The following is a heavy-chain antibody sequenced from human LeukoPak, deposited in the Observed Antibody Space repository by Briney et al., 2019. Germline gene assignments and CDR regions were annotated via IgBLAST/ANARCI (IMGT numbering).Heavy chain of an antibody. CDR2: IYHSGST. Sequence: SETLSLTCAVSGGSISSGGYSWSWIRQPPGKGLEWIGYIYHSGSTYYNPSLKSRVTISVDRSKNQFSLKLSSVTAADTAVYYWARGGRYLDWVIDYGGQGPRVTVSS. V-gene: IGHV4-30-2*01. CDR3: ARGGRYLDWVIDY. D-gene: IGHD3-9*01. CDR1: GGSISSGGYS. J-gene: IGHJ4*02.